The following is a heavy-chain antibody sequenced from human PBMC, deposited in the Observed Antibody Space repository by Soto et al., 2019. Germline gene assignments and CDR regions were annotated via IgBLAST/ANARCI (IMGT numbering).Heavy chain of an antibody. CDR1: GFTFXSYC. D-gene: IGHD3-22*01. CDR2: ISAYNGNT. Sequence: ASVKVSCKASGFTFXSYCISWVRQAPGQGLEWMGWISAYNGNTNYAQKFQGRVTITADESTSTAYMELSSLRSEDTAVYYCARDLQDSSGSIVGQDDYWGQGTLVTVSS. V-gene: IGHV1-18*01. CDR3: ARDLQDSSGSIVGQDDY. J-gene: IGHJ4*02.